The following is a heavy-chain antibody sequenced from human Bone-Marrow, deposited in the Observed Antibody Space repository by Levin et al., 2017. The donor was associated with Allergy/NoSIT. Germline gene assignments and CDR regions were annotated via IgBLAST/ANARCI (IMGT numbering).Heavy chain of an antibody. CDR3: SRHPDTVMVTAWFDS. CDR2: IRSKANNYAT. V-gene: IGHV3-73*01. J-gene: IGHJ5*01. Sequence: VASVKVSCAASGFTFSGSAMHWVRQASGKGLEWVGRIRSKANNYATVYGASVKGRFAISRDDSKNTAYLQMNSLKTEDTAVYYCSRHPDTVMVTAWFDSWGQGTLVTVSS. CDR1: GFTFSGSA. D-gene: IGHD5-18*01.